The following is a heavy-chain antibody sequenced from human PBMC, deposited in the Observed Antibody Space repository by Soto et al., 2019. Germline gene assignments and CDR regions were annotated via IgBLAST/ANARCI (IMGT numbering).Heavy chain of an antibody. CDR3: ASGHYGDYGYYYYYYGMDV. V-gene: IGHV3-30-3*01. CDR1: GFTFSSYA. Sequence: QVQLVESGGGVVQPGRSLRLSCAASGFTFSSYAMHWVRQAPGKGLVWVAAISYDGSNKYYADSVKGRFTISRDNSKNTLYLQMNSLQAEDTAVYYCASGHYGDYGYYYYYYGMDVWCQGTTVTVSS. D-gene: IGHD4-17*01. J-gene: IGHJ6*02. CDR2: ISYDGSNK.